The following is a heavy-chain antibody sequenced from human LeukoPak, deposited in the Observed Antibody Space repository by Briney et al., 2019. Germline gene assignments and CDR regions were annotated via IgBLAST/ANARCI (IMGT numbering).Heavy chain of an antibody. CDR2: IYHSGNS. J-gene: IGHJ4*02. Sequence: SETLSLTCTVSGASITSYNWNWVRQPPGKGLEWIGYIYHSGNSNYNPSLRSRVTISLDTSKNYFSLKLNSVTAADTAVYYCAREIYHHSPYDYRNYDSTYYFDYWGQGTLVTVSS. CDR3: AREIYHHSPYDYRNYDSTYYFDY. CDR1: GASITSYN. V-gene: IGHV4-59*01. D-gene: IGHD4-11*01.